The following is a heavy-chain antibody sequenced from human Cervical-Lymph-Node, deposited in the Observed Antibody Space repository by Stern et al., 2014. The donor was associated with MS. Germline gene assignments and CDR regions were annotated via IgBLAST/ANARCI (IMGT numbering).Heavy chain of an antibody. Sequence: VQLVQSGAEVKMPWSSVKVSCTTSGGTFNNYAISWVRQAPGQGLEWMGGITPIFDATNYAQKLQGRITITADESTRTAYMELSSLRSDDTAMYYCARGDSEAPIYYFDYWGQGTLVTVSS. CDR3: ARGDSEAPIYYFDY. CDR2: ITPIFDAT. J-gene: IGHJ4*02. V-gene: IGHV1-69*01. D-gene: IGHD2-21*01. CDR1: GGTFNNYA.